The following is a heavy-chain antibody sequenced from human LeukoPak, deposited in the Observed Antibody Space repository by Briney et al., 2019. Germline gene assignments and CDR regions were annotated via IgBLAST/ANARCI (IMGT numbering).Heavy chain of an antibody. J-gene: IGHJ4*02. D-gene: IGHD6-19*01. CDR2: VNGDGSST. Sequence: PGGSLRLSCAASGFTFSTYWMHWVRQAPGKGLVWVSRVNGDGSSTNYADSVKGRFTISRDNAKNTLYLQMNSLRAEDTAVYYCAKDLNYVTVTGTECGFDYWGQGTLVTVSS. CDR3: AKDLNYVTVTGTECGFDY. V-gene: IGHV3-74*01. CDR1: GFTFSTYW.